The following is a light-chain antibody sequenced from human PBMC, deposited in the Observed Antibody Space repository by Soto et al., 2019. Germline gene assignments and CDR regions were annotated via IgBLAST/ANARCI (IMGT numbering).Light chain of an antibody. V-gene: IGKV1-5*01. CDR2: DAS. J-gene: IGKJ1*01. CDR1: QSISSW. Sequence: DIQMTQSPSTLSASVGDRVTITCRASQSISSWLAWYQQKPGKAPKLLIYDASSLESGVPSRFSGSGSGTDFTLTIRNLQPDDFATYYCQQYNSFPWTFGLGTKVDIK. CDR3: QQYNSFPWT.